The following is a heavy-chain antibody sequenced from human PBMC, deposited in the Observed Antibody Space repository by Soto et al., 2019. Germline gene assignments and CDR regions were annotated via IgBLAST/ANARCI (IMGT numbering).Heavy chain of an antibody. Sequence: GESLKISCKGSGYSFTSYWIGWVRQMPGKGLEWMGIIYPGDSDTRYSPSFQGQVTISADKSISTAYLQWSSLKASDTAMYYCARVIAVAGTSPTDAFDIWGQGTMVTVSS. V-gene: IGHV5-51*01. CDR1: GYSFTSYW. CDR2: IYPGDSDT. CDR3: ARVIAVAGTSPTDAFDI. D-gene: IGHD6-19*01. J-gene: IGHJ3*02.